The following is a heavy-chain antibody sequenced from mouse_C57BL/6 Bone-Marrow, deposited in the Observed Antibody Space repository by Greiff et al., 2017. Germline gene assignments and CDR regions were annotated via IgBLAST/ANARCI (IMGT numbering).Heavy chain of an antibody. Sequence: EVKLMESEGGLVQPGSSMKLSCTASGFTFSDYYMAWVRQVPEKGPEWVANINYDGSSTYYLDSLKSRFIISRDNAKNILYLQMSSLKSEDTATYYCASVYYEGFAYWGQGTLVTVSA. CDR1: GFTFSDYY. CDR3: ASVYYEGFAY. V-gene: IGHV5-16*01. CDR2: INYDGSST. D-gene: IGHD2-4*01. J-gene: IGHJ3*01.